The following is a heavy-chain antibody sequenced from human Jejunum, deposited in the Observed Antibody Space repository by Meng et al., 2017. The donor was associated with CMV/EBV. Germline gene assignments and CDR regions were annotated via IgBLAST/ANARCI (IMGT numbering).Heavy chain of an antibody. CDR1: GGSLTDTSHY. D-gene: IGHD3-9*01. J-gene: IGHJ4*02. V-gene: IGHV4-39*01. Sequence: SGGSLTDTSHYWGWIRQPAGKGLEWIGSVFYSGRTYYSPSLKSRVIISVDTSSNQFSLKLSSVTAADTGVYYCARLGGFEYYFDYWGQGTLVTVSS. CDR3: ARLGGFEYYFDY. CDR2: VFYSGRT.